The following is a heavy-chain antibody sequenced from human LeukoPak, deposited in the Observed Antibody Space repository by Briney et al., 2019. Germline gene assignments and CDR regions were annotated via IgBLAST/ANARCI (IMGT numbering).Heavy chain of an antibody. CDR2: ISATDGST. J-gene: IGHJ5*02. CDR1: GFTFSSYT. D-gene: IGHD3-22*01. Sequence: GGSLRLSCAASGFTFSSYTMSWVRQAPGKGLEWVSGISATDGSTSYADSVKGRFTVSRDNSKNTLYLQMNSLRADDTAVYYCAKTRHDTSRLPFDPWGQGTLVTVSS. CDR3: AKTRHDTSRLPFDP. V-gene: IGHV3-23*01.